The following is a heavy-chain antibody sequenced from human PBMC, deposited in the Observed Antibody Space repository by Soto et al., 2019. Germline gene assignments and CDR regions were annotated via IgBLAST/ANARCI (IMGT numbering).Heavy chain of an antibody. CDR1: GFTFSSYA. CDR2: ISGSGGST. D-gene: IGHD3-3*01. J-gene: IGHJ4*02. CDR3: AKGVYYDFWSGSYYFDY. V-gene: IGHV3-23*01. Sequence: PGGSLRLSCAASGFTFSSYAMSWVRQAPGKGLEWVSAISGSGGSTYYADSVKGRFTISRDNSKNTLYLQMNSLRAEDTAVYYCAKGVYYDFWSGSYYFDYWGQGTLVTVSS.